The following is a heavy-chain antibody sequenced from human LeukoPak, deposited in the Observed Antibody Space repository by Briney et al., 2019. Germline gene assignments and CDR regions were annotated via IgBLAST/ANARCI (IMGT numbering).Heavy chain of an antibody. J-gene: IGHJ4*02. CDR2: IKSKTDGGTT. V-gene: IGHV3-15*01. Sequence: GGSLRLSCAASGFTFSNTWMSWVRQAPGKGLEWVGRIKSKTDGGTTDYAAPVKGRFTISRDDSKNTLYLQMNSLKTEDTAVYYCTTDLLYYYDSSGSDYWGQGTLVTVSS. CDR3: TTDLLYYYDSSGSDY. D-gene: IGHD3-22*01. CDR1: GFTFSNTW.